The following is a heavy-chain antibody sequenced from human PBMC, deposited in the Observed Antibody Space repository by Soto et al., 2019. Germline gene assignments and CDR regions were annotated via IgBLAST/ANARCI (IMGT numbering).Heavy chain of an antibody. CDR2: IVPLLGTP. CDR3: AREFSGGWAGY. CDR1: GGTFSTSG. Sequence: QVHLVQSGAEVKKPGSSVKVSCKASGGTFSTSGISWVRQAPGQGLEWVGRIVPLLGTPTYAQRFQGRVTITADESTSTAYMELSRLRSEDTAVYYCAREFSGGWAGYWGQGTLVAVSS. D-gene: IGHD2-15*01. J-gene: IGHJ4*02. V-gene: IGHV1-69*01.